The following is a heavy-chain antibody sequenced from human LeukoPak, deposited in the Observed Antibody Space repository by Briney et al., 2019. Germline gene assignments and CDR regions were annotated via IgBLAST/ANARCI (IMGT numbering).Heavy chain of an antibody. CDR3: AKDINSWSGSYYSGDYYYGMDV. J-gene: IGHJ6*02. Sequence: GGSLRLSCAASGFTFDDYAMHWVRQAPGKGLEWVSGISWNSGSIGYADSVKGRFTISRDNAKNSLYLQMNSLRAEDTALYYCAKDINSWSGSYYSGDYYYGMDVWGQGTTVTVSS. CDR1: GFTFDDYA. V-gene: IGHV3-9*01. D-gene: IGHD3-10*01. CDR2: ISWNSGSI.